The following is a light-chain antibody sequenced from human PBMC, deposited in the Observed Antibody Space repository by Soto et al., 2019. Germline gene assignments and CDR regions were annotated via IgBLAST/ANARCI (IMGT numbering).Light chain of an antibody. CDR1: QTISSW. V-gene: IGKV1-5*03. CDR2: KAS. Sequence: DIQMTQSPSTLSGSVGDRVTITCRASQTISSWLAWYQQKPGKAPKLLIYKASTLKSGVPSRFSGSGSGTEFTLTISSLQPEDIATYYCRQYDDLPPTFGQGTRLEIK. J-gene: IGKJ5*01. CDR3: RQYDDLPPT.